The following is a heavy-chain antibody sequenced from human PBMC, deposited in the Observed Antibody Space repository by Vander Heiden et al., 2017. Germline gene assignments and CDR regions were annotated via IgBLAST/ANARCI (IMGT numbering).Heavy chain of an antibody. J-gene: IGHJ6*01. V-gene: IGHV3-30*04. CDR3: ARWRKQPLGLFFGMEV. D-gene: IGHD3-16*01. Sequence: VQLVESGGGVVQPGKSLRLSWAASEFTFRPYAMHWVRQAPGKGLEWVARISDDGTDIFYGDSGIGRFTISRDNSKNTLDLQVDNLRHDEQAVYYCARWRKQPLGLFFGMEVWGQGTTVTVS. CDR1: EFTFRPYA. CDR2: ISDDGTDI.